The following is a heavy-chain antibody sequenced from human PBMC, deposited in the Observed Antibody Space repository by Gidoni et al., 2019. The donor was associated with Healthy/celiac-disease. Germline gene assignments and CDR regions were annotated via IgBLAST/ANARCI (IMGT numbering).Heavy chain of an antibody. CDR1: RGSFSGYY. CDR3: ARGRGSRTYQLPMDVGY. Sequence: QVQLQQRGAGLLKPSETLSLTCAVHRGSFSGYYWSWIRQPPGKGLEWIGEINHSGSTNYNPSLKSRVTISVDTSKNQFSLKLSSVTAADTAVYYCARGRGSRTYQLPMDVGYWGQGTLVTVSS. CDR2: INHSGST. D-gene: IGHD2-2*01. J-gene: IGHJ4*02. V-gene: IGHV4-34*01.